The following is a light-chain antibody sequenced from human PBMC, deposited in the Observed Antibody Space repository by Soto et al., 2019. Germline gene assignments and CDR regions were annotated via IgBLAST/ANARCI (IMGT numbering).Light chain of an antibody. CDR2: EVS. CDR1: SSDVGAYNY. V-gene: IGLV2-14*01. CDR3: SSYTTTNTLV. J-gene: IGLJ1*01. Sequence: QSALTQPASVSGSPGQSITVSCTGSSSDVGAYNYVSWYQQHPGKAPKLMIYEVSNRPSGVSNRFSGSKSGNTASLTISGLQAEDEADYYCSSYTTTNTLVFGTGTTLTVL.